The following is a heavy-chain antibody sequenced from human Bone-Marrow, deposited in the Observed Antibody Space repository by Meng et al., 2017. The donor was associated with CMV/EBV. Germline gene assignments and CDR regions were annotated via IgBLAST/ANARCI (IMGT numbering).Heavy chain of an antibody. CDR2: ISIGSTYV. Sequence: GESLKISCVASGFTFSSYVMNWVRQAPGKGLEWVSCISIGSTYVHFADSVKGRFTISRDNAKNSLYLQMNSLRAEDTAVYYCTRSLRDAYFDYWGQGKLVTVSS. J-gene: IGHJ4*02. CDR3: TRSLRDAYFDY. CDR1: GFTFSSYV. V-gene: IGHV3-21*04.